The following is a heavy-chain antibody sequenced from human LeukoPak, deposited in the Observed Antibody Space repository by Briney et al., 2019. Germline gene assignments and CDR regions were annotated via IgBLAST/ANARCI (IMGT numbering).Heavy chain of an antibody. V-gene: IGHV3-53*01. Sequence: GGSLRLPCAASGFTVSSNYMSWVRQAPGKGLEWVSFIYSGGSTYYADSVKGRFTISRDNSKNTLYLQMNSLRAEDTAVYYCARGRSSWYKIFDYWGQGTLVTVSS. CDR2: IYSGGST. J-gene: IGHJ4*02. CDR3: ARGRSSWYKIFDY. D-gene: IGHD6-13*01. CDR1: GFTVSSNY.